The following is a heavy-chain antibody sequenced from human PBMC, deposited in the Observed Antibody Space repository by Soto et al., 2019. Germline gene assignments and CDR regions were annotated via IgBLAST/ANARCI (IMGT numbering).Heavy chain of an antibody. D-gene: IGHD1-1*01. CDR1: GFTFSSYG. V-gene: IGHV3-30*18. CDR3: AKEGPSTNWYFDY. J-gene: IGHJ4*02. CDR2: ISYDGNVA. Sequence: QVQLVESGGGVVQPGRSLRLSCAASGFTFSSYGMHWVRQAPGKGLEWVTVISYDGNVAYYADSVKGRFTISRDNSKNTLYLQLNSLRTEDTAMYYCAKEGPSTNWYFDYGGQGTVVTVSS.